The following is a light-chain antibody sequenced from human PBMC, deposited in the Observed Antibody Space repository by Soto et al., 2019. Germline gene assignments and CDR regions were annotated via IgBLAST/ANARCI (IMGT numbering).Light chain of an antibody. CDR3: QQYGSSYT. CDR1: QSVSSSY. V-gene: IGKV3-20*01. Sequence: EIVLTQSPGTLSLSPGERATLSCRASQSVSSSYLAWYQQKPGQAPRLLIYGASSRTTGIPDRFSGSWSGTDFTLTISRLEPEYFAVYYCQQYGSSYTFGQGTKLEIK. CDR2: GAS. J-gene: IGKJ2*01.